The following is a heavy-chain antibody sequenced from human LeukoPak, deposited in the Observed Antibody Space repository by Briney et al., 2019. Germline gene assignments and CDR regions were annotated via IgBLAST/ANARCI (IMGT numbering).Heavy chain of an antibody. V-gene: IGHV6-1*01. D-gene: IGHD3-22*01. CDR2: TYYRSKWSN. Sequence: SQTLSLTCAISGDSVSTNSAAWNWIRQSPSRGLEWLGRTYYRSKWSNDYAVSVKSRITINPDTSRNQFSLQLNSVTPEDTAVYYCARYYYDSRGYYYYYFDYWGQGTLVTVSS. J-gene: IGHJ4*02. CDR1: GDSVSTNSAA. CDR3: ARYYYDSRGYYYYYFDY.